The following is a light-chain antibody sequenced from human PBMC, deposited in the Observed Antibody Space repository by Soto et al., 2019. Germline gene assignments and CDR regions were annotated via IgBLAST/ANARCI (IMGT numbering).Light chain of an antibody. Sequence: QAVVTQPPSVSATPGQTVTISCSGSNSNIGNNYVSWYQQLPGTAPKLLIYDNNKRPSEIPDRFSGSKSGPSATLGITGLQTGDEADYYCGTWDSSLSAGVFGTGTKLTVL. CDR3: GTWDSSLSAGV. V-gene: IGLV1-51*01. CDR1: NSNIGNNY. J-gene: IGLJ1*01. CDR2: DNN.